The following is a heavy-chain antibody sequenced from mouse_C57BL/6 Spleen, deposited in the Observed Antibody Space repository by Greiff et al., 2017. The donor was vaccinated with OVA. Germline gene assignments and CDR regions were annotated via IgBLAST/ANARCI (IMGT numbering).Heavy chain of an antibody. Sequence: QVQLQQSGAELARPGASVKLSCKASGYTFTSYGISWVKQRPGQGLEWIGEIYPRSGNTYYNEKFKGKATLTADKSSSTAYMELRSLTSEDSAVYFCARWGLRPHFDDWGQGTTLTVSS. D-gene: IGHD2-4*01. CDR1: GYTFTSYG. CDR2: IYPRSGNT. V-gene: IGHV1-81*01. CDR3: ARWGLRPHFDD. J-gene: IGHJ2*01.